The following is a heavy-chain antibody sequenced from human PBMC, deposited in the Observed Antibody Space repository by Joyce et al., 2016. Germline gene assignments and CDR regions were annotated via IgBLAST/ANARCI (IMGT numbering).Heavy chain of an antibody. CDR3: FGDSTGYYPFVF. V-gene: IGHV3-30*03. J-gene: IGHJ4*01. Sequence: QVQLVESGGGVVQPGGSLRLSCAASGFTFRTYGMHWVRQAPGGGLEWVAALSSDGSDSYYIDSVKGRFTISRDNSKTTLYLQMNSLRAEDTAVYYCFGDSTGYYPFVFWGQGTLVSVYS. D-gene: IGHD3-22*01. CDR1: GFTFRTYG. CDR2: LSSDGSDS.